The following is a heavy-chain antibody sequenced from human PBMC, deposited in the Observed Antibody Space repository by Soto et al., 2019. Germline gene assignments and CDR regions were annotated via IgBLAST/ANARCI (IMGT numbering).Heavy chain of an antibody. CDR3: AIEVRGVIPSAYDY. CDR1: GDTLTSNY. V-gene: IGHV1-46*03. J-gene: IGHJ4*02. D-gene: IGHD3-10*01. Sequence: GASVKVSCKTSGDTLTSNYMHWVRQAPGQGLEWMGIINPSAGNTNYAQRFQGRVTMTRDTSTSTVYMELSSLRSEDTAVYYCAIEVRGVIPSAYDYWGQGTLVTVSS. CDR2: INPSAGNT.